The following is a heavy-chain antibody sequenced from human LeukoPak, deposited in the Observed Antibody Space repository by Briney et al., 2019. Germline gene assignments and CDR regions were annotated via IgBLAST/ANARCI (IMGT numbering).Heavy chain of an antibody. CDR1: GFTFSSHL. Sequence: PGGSLRLSCAASGFTFSSHLMHWVRQAPGKGLEWVAVISYDGRNIHYPDSVKGRFTISRDISTDTLWLQMDSLRTEDTAVYYCAKGPLRGTAAAIDYWGQGTLVTVSS. CDR2: ISYDGRNI. J-gene: IGHJ4*02. CDR3: AKGPLRGTAAAIDY. V-gene: IGHV3-30*18. D-gene: IGHD2-2*01.